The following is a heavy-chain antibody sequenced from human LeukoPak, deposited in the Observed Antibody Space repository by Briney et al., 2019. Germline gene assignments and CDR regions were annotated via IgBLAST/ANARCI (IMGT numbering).Heavy chain of an antibody. CDR3: ARDKIVGATTLDY. CDR2: IKQDGSEK. J-gene: IGHJ4*02. Sequence: GGSLRLSCTASGFTFSSYWMSWVRQAPGKGLEWVANIKQDGSEKYYVDSVKGRFTISRDNAKNSLYLQMNSLRAEDTAVYYCARDKIVGATTLDYWGQGTLVTVSS. CDR1: GFTFSSYW. D-gene: IGHD1-26*01. V-gene: IGHV3-7*03.